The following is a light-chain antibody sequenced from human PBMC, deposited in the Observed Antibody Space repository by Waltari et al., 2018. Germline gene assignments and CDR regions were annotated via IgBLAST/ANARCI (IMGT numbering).Light chain of an antibody. V-gene: IGLV1-40*01. CDR2: SHN. CDR1: SSNIGTGYD. CDR3: QSYDSSLAGYV. Sequence: QSVLTQPPSVSGAPGQRVTISCTGGSSNIGTGYDVHWYQQHPGTAPKLLIYSHNNRPYGVPERCSGSKSGTSASRAITGLQAEDEADYYCQSYDSSLAGYVFGTGTKVTVL. J-gene: IGLJ1*01.